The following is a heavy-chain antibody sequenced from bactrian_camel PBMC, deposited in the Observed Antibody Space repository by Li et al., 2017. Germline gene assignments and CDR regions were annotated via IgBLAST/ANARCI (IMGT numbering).Heavy chain of an antibody. J-gene: IGHJ4*01. D-gene: IGHD6*01. CDR3: SKDNPWASYGAPSG. Sequence: VQLVESGGGSVQAGGSLSVSCIVPRRTYSTYCMGWFRQAPGKGLEWVAAISSGGSDAYYSVSVKGRFTISRDNAKNALYLQLNSLKTEDTAMYYCSKDNPWASYGAPSGWGQGT. CDR2: ISSGGSDA. CDR1: RRTYSTYC. V-gene: IGHV3S6*01.